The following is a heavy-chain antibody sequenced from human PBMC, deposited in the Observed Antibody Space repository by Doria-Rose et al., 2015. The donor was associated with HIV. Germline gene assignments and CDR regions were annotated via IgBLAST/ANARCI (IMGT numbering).Heavy chain of an antibody. CDR2: IFSDYDR. D-gene: IGHD6-13*01. V-gene: IGHV2-26*01. CDR1: GVSLSSPGMG. J-gene: IGHJ4*02. CDR3: ARIKSSRWYHKYYFDF. Sequence: QVTLKESGPVLVKPTETLTLTCTVSGVSLSSPGMGVSWIRQPPGKALEWLANIFSDYDRSYKPSLKSRLTIARHSSKSQVVLTMPDMDPVDTATYYCARIKSSRWYHKYYFDFWGQGTLVIVSA.